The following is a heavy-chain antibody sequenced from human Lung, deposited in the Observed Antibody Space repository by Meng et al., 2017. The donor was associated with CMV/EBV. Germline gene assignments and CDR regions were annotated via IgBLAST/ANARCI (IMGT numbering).Heavy chain of an antibody. CDR3: VRGPGELYYFDY. CDR1: GGTFSSYA. CDR2: IIPIFGTA. V-gene: IGHV1-69*05. Sequence: SCKASGGTFSSYAISWVRQAPGQGLEWMGGIIPIFGTANYAQKFQGRVTITTDESTSTAYMELSSLRSEDTAVYYCVRGPGELYYFDYWGQGTLVTVSS. J-gene: IGHJ4*02. D-gene: IGHD3-16*01.